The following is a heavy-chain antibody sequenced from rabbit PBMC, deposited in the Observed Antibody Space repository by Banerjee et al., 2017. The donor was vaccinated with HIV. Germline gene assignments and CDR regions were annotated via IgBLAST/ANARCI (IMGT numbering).Heavy chain of an antibody. D-gene: IGHD2-1*01. J-gene: IGHJ4*01. Sequence: QEQLVESGGGLVQPGGSLKLSCKASGFDFSSYGVSWVRQAPGKGLEWIGYISTGDGSTYYASWVNGRFTISSHNAQNTLYLQLNSLTAADTATYFCARATMMLVINLWGPGTLVTVS. CDR2: ISTGDGST. CDR1: GFDFSSYG. CDR3: ARATMMLVINL. V-gene: IGHV1S47*01.